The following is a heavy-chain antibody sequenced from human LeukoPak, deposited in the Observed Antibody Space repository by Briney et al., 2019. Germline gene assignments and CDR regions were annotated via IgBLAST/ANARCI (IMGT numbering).Heavy chain of an antibody. J-gene: IGHJ4*02. Sequence: PGGSLRLSYAASGFTFSSYGMHWVRQAPGKGLEWVAVIWYDGSNKYYADSVKGRFTISRDNSKNTLYLQMNSLRAEDTAVYYCARESSDTYSSSWYDYWGQGTLVTVSS. CDR2: IWYDGSNK. CDR1: GFTFSSYG. V-gene: IGHV3-33*01. D-gene: IGHD6-13*01. CDR3: ARESSDTYSSSWYDY.